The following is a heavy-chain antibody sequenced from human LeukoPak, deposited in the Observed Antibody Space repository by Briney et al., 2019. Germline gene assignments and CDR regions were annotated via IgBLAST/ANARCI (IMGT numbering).Heavy chain of an antibody. J-gene: IGHJ1*01. V-gene: IGHV3-21*04. Sequence: GGSLRLSCAVSGFTFSSYSMTWVRQAPGKGLEWVSSISSTSSYIYFADSVKGRFTISRDNGKDVVFLQMNSLRAEDTALYYCAKKVVVGATSPYSDFQDWGQGTLVTVSS. D-gene: IGHD1-26*01. CDR1: GFTFSSYS. CDR2: ISSTSSYI. CDR3: AKKVVVGATSPYSDFQD.